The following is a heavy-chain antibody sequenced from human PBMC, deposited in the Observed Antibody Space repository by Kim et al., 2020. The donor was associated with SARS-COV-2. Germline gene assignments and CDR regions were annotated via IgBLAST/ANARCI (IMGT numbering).Heavy chain of an antibody. CDR2: ISSSGSTI. V-gene: IGHV3-48*03. D-gene: IGHD2-2*01. CDR3: ARDYALVALVTVVHYGM. Sequence: GGSLRLSCVASGFTFSSYEMNWVRQAPGKGLEWVSYISSSGSTIFYADSVKGRFTITRDNANNSLYLHMTSLRAEYTAVYYCARDYALVALVTVVHYGM. J-gene: IGHJ6*01. CDR1: GFTFSSYE.